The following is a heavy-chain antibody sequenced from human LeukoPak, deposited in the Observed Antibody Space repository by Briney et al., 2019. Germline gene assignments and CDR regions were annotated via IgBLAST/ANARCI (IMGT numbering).Heavy chain of an antibody. CDR2: IKQDGSEK. J-gene: IGHJ2*01. CDR3: ARRGADWYFDL. Sequence: GGSLRLSCAASGFTFSTYAMSWVRQAPGKGLEWVANIKQDGSEKKYVDSVKGRFTISRDNGKNSLYLQMNSLRVEDTAVYYCARRGADWYFDLWGRGTLVTVSS. V-gene: IGHV3-7*01. CDR1: GFTFSTYA.